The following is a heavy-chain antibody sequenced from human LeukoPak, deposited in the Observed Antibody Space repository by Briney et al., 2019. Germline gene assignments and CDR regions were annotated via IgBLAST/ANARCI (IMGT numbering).Heavy chain of an antibody. CDR3: ARDWQLVPFDY. D-gene: IGHD6-6*01. CDR1: GFTFSSYW. J-gene: IGHJ4*02. CDR2: INSDGSST. Sequence: GRSLRLSCAASGFTFSSYWMHWVRQAPGKGLVWVSRINSDGSSTSYADSVKGRFTISRDNAKNTLYLQMNSLRAEDTAVYYCARDWQLVPFDYWGQGTLVTVSS. V-gene: IGHV3-74*01.